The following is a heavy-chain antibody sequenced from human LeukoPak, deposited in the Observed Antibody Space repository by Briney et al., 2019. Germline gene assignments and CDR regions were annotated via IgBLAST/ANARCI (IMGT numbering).Heavy chain of an antibody. Sequence: PGESLRLSCAASGVTFSNAWMTWVRQAPGRGLEWVGRSKSKTDGGTTDYAAPVKGRFSILREDSKNTVYLQMNSLKTEDTAVYYCTTYGSGSPLMRYWGQGTLVSVSS. J-gene: IGHJ4*02. V-gene: IGHV3-15*01. CDR3: TTYGSGSPLMRY. CDR1: GVTFSNAW. D-gene: IGHD3-10*01. CDR2: SKSKTDGGTT.